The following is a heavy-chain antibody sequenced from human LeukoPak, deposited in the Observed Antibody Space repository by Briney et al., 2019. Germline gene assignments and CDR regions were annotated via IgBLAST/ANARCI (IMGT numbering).Heavy chain of an antibody. J-gene: IGHJ4*02. CDR2: INPNSGGT. V-gene: IGHV1-2*02. D-gene: IGHD2-2*01. Sequence: ASVKVSCKASGSTFTDYYMHWVRQAPGQGLEWMGWINPNSGGTNYAQKFQGRVTMTRDTSISTAYMELSRLRSDDTAVYYCARDLGRDIVVVPAATPYFDYWGQGTLVTVSS. CDR3: ARDLGRDIVVVPAATPYFDY. CDR1: GSTFTDYY.